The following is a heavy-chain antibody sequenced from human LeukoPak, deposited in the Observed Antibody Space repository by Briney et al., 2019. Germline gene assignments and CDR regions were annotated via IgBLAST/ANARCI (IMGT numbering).Heavy chain of an antibody. D-gene: IGHD2-15*01. Sequence: KPSETLSLTCTVSGDSISSYYCSWIRQTPGKGQEWIGYMYDNGSTNYNPSLKSRVTMSIDTSKNQFSLKLSSVTAADTAVYYCAILAEYCNSGSCYLGWFDPWGQGTLVTVSS. CDR1: GDSISSYY. V-gene: IGHV4-59*01. CDR3: AILAEYCNSGSCYLGWFDP. CDR2: MYDNGST. J-gene: IGHJ5*02.